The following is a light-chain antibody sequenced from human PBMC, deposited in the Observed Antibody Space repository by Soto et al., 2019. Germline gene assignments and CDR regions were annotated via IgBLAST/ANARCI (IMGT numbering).Light chain of an antibody. CDR1: SSDVGGYNY. CDR2: DVS. J-gene: IGLJ2*01. Sequence: QSALTQPASVSGSPGQAITISCTGNSSDVGGYNYVSWYQQHPGKAPKLLIYDVSNRPSGVSNRFSGSKSGNTASLTISGLQAEDESDDSCSSYTSSSPLFGGGPKLTVL. V-gene: IGLV2-14*01. CDR3: SSYTSSSPL.